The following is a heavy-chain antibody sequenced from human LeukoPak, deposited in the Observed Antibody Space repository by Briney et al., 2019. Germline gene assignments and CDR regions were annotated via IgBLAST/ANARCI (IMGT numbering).Heavy chain of an antibody. J-gene: IGHJ3*02. Sequence: SXXTLVNPTETLTLTCTVSGISLSNARMGVSWIRQPPGKALEWLSHIFSNDEKSYSTSLKSRLTISKETSKSQVVLTMPNMDPVDTATYYCARIQSHAFDIWGQGTMVTVSS. CDR3: ARIQSHAFDI. CDR1: GISLSNARMG. CDR2: IFSNDEK. V-gene: IGHV2-26*01.